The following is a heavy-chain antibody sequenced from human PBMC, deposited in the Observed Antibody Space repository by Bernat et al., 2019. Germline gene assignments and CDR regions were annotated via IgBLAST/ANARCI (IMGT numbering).Heavy chain of an antibody. J-gene: IGHJ3*02. CDR2: IKQDGSEK. CDR1: GFTFTKHW. CDR3: AGERLGSWDLLRGFVFDI. V-gene: IGHV3-7*03. D-gene: IGHD1-26*01. Sequence: EVQLVEAGGGLVQPGGSLRLSCAASGFTFTKHWMSWVRQAPGKGLEWVANIKQDGSEKYYVDSVKGRFTISRDNAKNSVSLQMNSLRAEDTAVYYCAGERLGSWDLLRGFVFDIWGQGTMVTVSS.